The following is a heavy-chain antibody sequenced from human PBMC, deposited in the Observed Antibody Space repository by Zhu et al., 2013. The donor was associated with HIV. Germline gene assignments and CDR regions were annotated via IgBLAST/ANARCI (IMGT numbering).Heavy chain of an antibody. V-gene: IGHV1-69*13. D-gene: IGHD6-13*01. J-gene: IGHJ6*02. Sequence: QVHLVQSGAEVKKPGASVKVSCKGSDYTFINYAITWVRQAPGQGLEWMGDVVPVLGTDNYSPRFRGRVTITADETTRTAYMDLSGLTSDDTAVYYCARDVRGIAAAGPYYYGMDVWGQGTTVTVSS. CDR2: VVPVLGTD. CDR1: DYTFINYA. CDR3: ARDVRGIAAAGPYYYGMDV.